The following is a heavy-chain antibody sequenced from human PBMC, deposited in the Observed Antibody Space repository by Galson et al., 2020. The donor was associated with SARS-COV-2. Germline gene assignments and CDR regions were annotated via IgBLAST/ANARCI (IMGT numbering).Heavy chain of an antibody. CDR1: GFTFNSYT. J-gene: IGHJ6*02. CDR2: ISSNSEYI. V-gene: IGHV3-21*01. D-gene: IGHD1-26*01. Sequence: GGSLSLSCEVSGFTFNSYTMTWVRQAPGKGPEWVSSISSNSEYIYYEDSLKGRFTISRDNAKNSLYLQINSLRAEDTAVYYCAREASWAMFGMDVWGQGTTVTVSS. CDR3: AREASWAMFGMDV.